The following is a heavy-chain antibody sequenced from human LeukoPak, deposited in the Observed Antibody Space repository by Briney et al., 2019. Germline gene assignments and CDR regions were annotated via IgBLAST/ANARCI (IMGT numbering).Heavy chain of an antibody. D-gene: IGHD3-22*01. Sequence: PGGSLRLSCAASGFTFSSYAMSWVRQAPGKGLEWVSGISGSGDNTHYADSVKGRLTISRDNSKNTLYVQVNSLGTEDTAAYYCAKGSYYDSSGSFYFDYWGQGTLVTVSS. V-gene: IGHV3-23*01. CDR1: GFTFSSYA. CDR2: ISGSGDNT. CDR3: AKGSYYDSSGSFYFDY. J-gene: IGHJ4*02.